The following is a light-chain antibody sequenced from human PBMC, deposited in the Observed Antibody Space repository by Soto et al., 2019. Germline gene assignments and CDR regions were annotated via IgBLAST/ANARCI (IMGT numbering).Light chain of an antibody. CDR3: SSYTSSSTSVV. CDR2: DVC. Sequence: QSALTQPASVSGSPGQSITISCTGTSSDVGGYNYVSWYQQHPGKAPKLMIYDVCNRPSGVSNRFSGSKSGNTASLTISGLQAEDEADYYCSSYTSSSTSVVFGGGTKLTVL. J-gene: IGLJ2*01. V-gene: IGLV2-14*01. CDR1: SSDVGGYNY.